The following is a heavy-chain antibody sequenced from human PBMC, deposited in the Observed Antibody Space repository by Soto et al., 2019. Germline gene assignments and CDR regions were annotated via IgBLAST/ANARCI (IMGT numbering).Heavy chain of an antibody. CDR2: IFHSGST. J-gene: IGHJ6*02. D-gene: IGHD3-10*01. V-gene: IGHV4-30-4*01. Sequence: SETLSLTCTVSGGSINSGDYYWTWVRQPPGKGLEWIGNIFHSGSTYYTPSLQSRVTISLDTSKNHFSLKLSSVTPADTAVYYCARDRYYGSGTYYTFYSGMDVWGQGTTVTVSS. CDR1: GGSINSGDYY. CDR3: ARDRYYGSGTYYTFYSGMDV.